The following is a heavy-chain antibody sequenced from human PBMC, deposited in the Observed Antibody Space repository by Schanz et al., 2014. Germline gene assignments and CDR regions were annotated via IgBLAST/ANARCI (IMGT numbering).Heavy chain of an antibody. D-gene: IGHD1-1*01. CDR2: INTGGDST. J-gene: IGHJ5*02. CDR3: ARGRVLES. V-gene: IGHV3-23*01. Sequence: EVHLLDSGGGLVQPGGSLRLSCAASGFTFSTYAMAWVRQAPGKGLEWVSSINTGGDSTYYADSVKGRFTISRDNAKNSLFLQMNSLRPEDTAVYYCARGRVLESWGQGTLVTVSS. CDR1: GFTFSTYA.